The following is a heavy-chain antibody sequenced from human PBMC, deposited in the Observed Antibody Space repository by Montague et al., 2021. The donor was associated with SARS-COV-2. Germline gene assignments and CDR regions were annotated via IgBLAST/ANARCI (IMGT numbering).Heavy chain of an antibody. CDR3: ARDTYYYDSSDWKEAFDS. Sequence: SETLSLTCTVSGGSIRNYFWSWVRQPPGKGLEWIGYIHDNGKTNSNPSLRSRVTISLDTSKNQFSLKLNSVTAADAAIYYCARDTYYYDSSDWKEAFDSWGQGTMVTVSS. J-gene: IGHJ3*01. V-gene: IGHV4-59*12. CDR1: GGSIRNYF. D-gene: IGHD3-22*01. CDR2: IHDNGKT.